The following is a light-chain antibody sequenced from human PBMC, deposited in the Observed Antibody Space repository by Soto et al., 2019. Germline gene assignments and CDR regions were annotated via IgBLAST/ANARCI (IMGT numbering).Light chain of an antibody. CDR2: GNS. CDR3: QSYDSRLSVV. V-gene: IGLV1-40*01. Sequence: QSVLTQPPSVSGAPGQRVTISFTGSSSNIGAGYDVHWYQQLPGTAPKLLIYGNSNRPSGVPDRFSGSKSGTSASLAITGLQAEDEADYYCQSYDSRLSVVFGGGTKLTVL. CDR1: SSNIGAGYD. J-gene: IGLJ2*01.